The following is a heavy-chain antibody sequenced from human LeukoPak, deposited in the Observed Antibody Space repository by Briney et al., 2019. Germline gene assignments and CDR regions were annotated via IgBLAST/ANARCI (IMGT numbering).Heavy chain of an antibody. Sequence: GWSLRLSCAASGFTFSTSWMTWVRRAPGKGLEWVALIKQHGSEIYYADSVKGRFTISRDDAASSLYLQMHSLRAEDTAVYYCATDRGTYWGQGTLVTASS. D-gene: IGHD3-10*01. CDR3: ATDRGTY. J-gene: IGHJ4*02. CDR1: GFTFSTSW. V-gene: IGHV3-7*01. CDR2: IKQHGSEI.